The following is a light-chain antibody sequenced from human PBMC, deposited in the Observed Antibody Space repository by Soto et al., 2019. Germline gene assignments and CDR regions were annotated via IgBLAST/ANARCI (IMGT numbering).Light chain of an antibody. J-gene: IGKJ1*01. Sequence: IVMTQSALSLSVTPGEAASISCMSSTRLLHKNGYNYVDWYMQKPGQSPQLLIYLGSNRASGVPDRFSGSGSDTYFTLEISRVEADDVGVYSCMQPLENFRTFGQGTKV. CDR1: TRLLHKNGYNY. V-gene: IGKV2-28*01. CDR3: MQPLENFRT. CDR2: LGS.